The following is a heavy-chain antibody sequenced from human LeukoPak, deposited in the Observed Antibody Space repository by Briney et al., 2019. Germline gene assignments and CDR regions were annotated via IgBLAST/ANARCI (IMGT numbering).Heavy chain of an antibody. CDR3: ARGPAQATYYDFWSGSTTSNWFDP. D-gene: IGHD3-3*01. V-gene: IGHV1-69*02. CDR2: IIPILGIA. CDR1: GGTFSCYT. J-gene: IGHJ5*02. Sequence: SVKVSCKASGGTFSCYTISWVRQAPGQGLEWMGRIIPILGIANYAQKFQGRVTITADKSTSTAYMELSSLRSEDTAVYYCARGPAQATYYDFWSGSTTSNWFDPWGQGTLVTVSS.